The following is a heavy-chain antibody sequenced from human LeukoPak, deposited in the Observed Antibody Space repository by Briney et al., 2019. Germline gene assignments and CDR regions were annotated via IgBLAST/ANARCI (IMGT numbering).Heavy chain of an antibody. CDR3: ARVLGGRVSSSLYESPPGWFDP. J-gene: IGHJ5*02. CDR2: ISAYNGNT. CDR1: GYTFTSYG. D-gene: IGHD6-13*01. V-gene: IGHV1-18*01. Sequence: ASVKVSCKASGYTFTSYGISWVRQAPGQGLEWMGWISAYNGNTNYAQKLQGRVTMTTDTSTSTAYMELRSLRSDDTAVYYCARVLGGRVSSSLYESPPGWFDPWGQGTLVTVSS.